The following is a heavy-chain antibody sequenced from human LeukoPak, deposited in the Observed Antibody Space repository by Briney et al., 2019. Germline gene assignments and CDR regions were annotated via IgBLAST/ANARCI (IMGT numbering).Heavy chain of an antibody. CDR1: GFTFSSYS. V-gene: IGHV3-48*01. Sequence: GGSLRLSCAASGFTFSSYSMNWVRQAPGKGLEWVSYITRSSSARYYADAVKGRFTISRDNAKNSLYLQMNSLRAEDTAVYYCATQWELHPAFWGQGTLVTVSS. D-gene: IGHD1-26*01. CDR2: ITRSSSAR. CDR3: ATQWELHPAF. J-gene: IGHJ4*02.